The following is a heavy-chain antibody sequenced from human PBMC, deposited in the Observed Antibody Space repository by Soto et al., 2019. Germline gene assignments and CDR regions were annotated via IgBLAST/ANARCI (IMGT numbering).Heavy chain of an antibody. CDR3: ARHPNPIKLWLYYYYGMDV. CDR1: GYSFTSYW. CDR2: IDPSDSYT. J-gene: IGHJ6*02. D-gene: IGHD5-18*01. Sequence: GESLKISCNGSGYSFTSYWISWVRQMPGKGLEWMGRIDPSDSYTNYSPSFQGHVTISADKSISTAYLQWSSLKASDTAMYYCARHPNPIKLWLYYYYGMDVWGQGTTVTVSS. V-gene: IGHV5-10-1*01.